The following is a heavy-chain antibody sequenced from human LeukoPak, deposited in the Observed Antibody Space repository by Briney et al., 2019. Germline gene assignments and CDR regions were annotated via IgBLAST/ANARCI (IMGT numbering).Heavy chain of an antibody. D-gene: IGHD6-19*01. V-gene: IGHV3-48*01. CDR2: ISSSSSTI. CDR1: GFTFSSYS. Sequence: PGGSLRLSCAASGFTFSSYSMNWVRQAPGKGLEWVSYISSSSSTIYYADSVKGRFTISRDNSKNTLYLQMNSLRAEDTAVYYCAKPTGYSSGWYGDDYFDYWGQGTLVTVSS. J-gene: IGHJ4*02. CDR3: AKPTGYSSGWYGDDYFDY.